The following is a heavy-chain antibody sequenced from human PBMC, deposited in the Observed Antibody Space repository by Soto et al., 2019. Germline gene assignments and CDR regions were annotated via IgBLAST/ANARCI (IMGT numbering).Heavy chain of an antibody. CDR3: ARGVGGYCNPPDL. Sequence: QVQLVESGGGVVQPGQSLRISCAASGFTFTTYGILWVRQAPGKGLEWVAAIWSAESEKFYADSVKGRFTISRNNSKNTVHLQTDSLRAADAAAYYCARGVGGYCNPPDLWGQGTRIIVSS. V-gene: IGHV3-33*01. J-gene: IGHJ5*02. D-gene: IGHD3-10*01. CDR2: IWSAESEK. CDR1: GFTFTTYG.